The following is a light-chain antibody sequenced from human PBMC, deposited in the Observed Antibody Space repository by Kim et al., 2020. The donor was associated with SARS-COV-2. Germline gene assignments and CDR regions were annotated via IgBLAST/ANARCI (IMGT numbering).Light chain of an antibody. CDR3: SSYAGSKGV. V-gene: IGLV2-8*01. Sequence: PGQSVTLSCTGTSSDVGGYNYVSWYQQHPGKAPKLMIYEVSKRPSGVPDRFSGSKSGNTASLTVSGLQAEDEADYYCSSYAGSKGVFGGGTQLTVL. CDR1: SSDVGGYNY. CDR2: EVS. J-gene: IGLJ2*01.